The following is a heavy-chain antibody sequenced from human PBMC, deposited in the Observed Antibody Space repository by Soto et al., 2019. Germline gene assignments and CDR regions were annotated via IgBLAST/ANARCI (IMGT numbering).Heavy chain of an antibody. CDR2: IHTDGVT. CDR1: GFIVSNNY. D-gene: IGHD4-17*01. J-gene: IGHJ4*02. Sequence: LRLSCAASGFIVSNNYMNWVRQAPGEGLEWVSVIHTDGVTYYADSVKGRFTVSRDNSKNTLYLQMNNLRAEDTAVYYCARDPFATYYGGSAEFFYWGQGTLVTVSS. CDR3: ARDPFATYYGGSAEFFY. V-gene: IGHV3-53*01.